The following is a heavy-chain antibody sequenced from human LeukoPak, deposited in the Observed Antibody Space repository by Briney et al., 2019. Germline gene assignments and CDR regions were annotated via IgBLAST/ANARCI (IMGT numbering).Heavy chain of an antibody. CDR3: ARHQRSGIAMVRGVKPKKWFDP. J-gene: IGHJ5*02. CDR2: INHSGST. CDR1: GGSFSGYF. V-gene: IGHV4-34*01. D-gene: IGHD3-10*01. Sequence: SETLSLTCAVYGGSFSGYFWRWIRQPPGKGLEWIGQINHSGSTNYNPSLRSRITISVDTSKNQFSLRLSSVTAADTAVYYCARHQRSGIAMVRGVKPKKWFDPWGQGTLVTVSA.